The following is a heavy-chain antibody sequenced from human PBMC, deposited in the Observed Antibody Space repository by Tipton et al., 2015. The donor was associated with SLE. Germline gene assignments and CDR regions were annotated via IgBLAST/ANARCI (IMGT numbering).Heavy chain of an antibody. J-gene: IGHJ2*01. Sequence: TLSLTCTVSGGSVSSSSYYWSWIRQPPGKGLQWIGYIYYTGITNYNPSLKSRVTISVDTSKNQFSLKLSSVTAADTAVYYCARDPNYDFWSGYQMDWRFDLWGRGTLVTVSS. D-gene: IGHD3-3*01. CDR1: GGSVSSSSYY. CDR3: ARDPNYDFWSGYQMDWRFDL. CDR2: IYYTGIT. V-gene: IGHV4-61*01.